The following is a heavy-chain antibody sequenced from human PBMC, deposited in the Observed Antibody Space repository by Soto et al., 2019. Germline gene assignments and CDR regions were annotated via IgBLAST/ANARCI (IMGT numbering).Heavy chain of an antibody. J-gene: IGHJ6*02. V-gene: IGHV4-59*01. Sequence: SXTLSLTCTVSGGSISSYYWSWIRQPPGKGLEWIGYMYNTGSTVYNPSFKSRVTISVDTSKNQFSLKLNSVTAADTAVYYCARDLWGYCGTDCYPLDVWGQGTTVTXSS. CDR2: MYNTGST. CDR1: GGSISSYY. D-gene: IGHD2-21*02. CDR3: ARDLWGYCGTDCYPLDV.